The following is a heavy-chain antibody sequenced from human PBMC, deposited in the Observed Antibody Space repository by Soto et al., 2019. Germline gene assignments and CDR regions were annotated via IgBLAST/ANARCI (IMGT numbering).Heavy chain of an antibody. CDR2: IYPEDSET. J-gene: IGHJ5*02. V-gene: IGHV5-51*01. D-gene: IGHD1-26*01. Sequence: PGESLKISCKASGYTFTSYWIVWVRQMPGKGLEWMGIIYPEDSETRYSPSFEGQVTISADKSIDTAYLQWSSLQASDTAMYYCARSRSLRFQYYTRFDPWGQGTQVTVSS. CDR1: GYTFTSYW. CDR3: ARSRSLRFQYYTRFDP.